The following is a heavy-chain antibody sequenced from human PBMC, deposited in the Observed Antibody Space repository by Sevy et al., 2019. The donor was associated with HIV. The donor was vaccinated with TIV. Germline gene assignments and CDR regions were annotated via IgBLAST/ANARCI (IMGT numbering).Heavy chain of an antibody. V-gene: IGHV1-69*13. CDR3: ARGHSSDWHTSFDY. Sequence: ASVKVSCKASGGTFSSFAINWVRQAPGQGLEWMGGIIPFFGTENYAQKFQGRVTITADESTSTAYMEVSSLRSEDTALYYCARGHSSDWHTSFDYWGQGTLVTVSS. D-gene: IGHD6-19*01. CDR1: GGTFSSFA. CDR2: IIPFFGTE. J-gene: IGHJ4*02.